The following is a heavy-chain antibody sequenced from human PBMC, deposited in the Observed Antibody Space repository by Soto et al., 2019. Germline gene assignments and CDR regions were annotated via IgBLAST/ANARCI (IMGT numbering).Heavy chain of an antibody. D-gene: IGHD1-26*01. V-gene: IGHV5-51*01. CDR3: ATSTGRGFNY. Sequence: PGESLKISCKASGYSFTSHWIGWVRQMPGKGLEWMAIFYPGDSDTKYSPSFQGHVSISADKSIATVYLQWGSLRASDTAIYYCATSTGRGFNYWGQGTLVTVPQ. CDR2: FYPGDSDT. CDR1: GYSFTSHW. J-gene: IGHJ4*02.